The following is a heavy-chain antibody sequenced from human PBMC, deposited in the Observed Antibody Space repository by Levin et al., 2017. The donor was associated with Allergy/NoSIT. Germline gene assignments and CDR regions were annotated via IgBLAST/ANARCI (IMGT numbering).Heavy chain of an antibody. CDR3: AKEGGRAEAATGGFGYYYYGMDV. J-gene: IGHJ6*02. D-gene: IGHD6-13*01. V-gene: IGHV3-23*01. Sequence: GGSLRLSCAASGFTFSSYAMRWVRQAPGKGLEWVSAISGSGDTTYYADSVKGRFTISRDNSKNTVYLQMNSLRAEDTAVYYCAKEGGRAEAATGGFGYYYYGMDVWGQGTTVTVSS. CDR1: GFTFSSYA. CDR2: ISGSGDTT.